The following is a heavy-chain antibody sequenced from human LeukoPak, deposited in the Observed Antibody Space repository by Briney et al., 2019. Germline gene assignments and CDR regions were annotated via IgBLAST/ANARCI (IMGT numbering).Heavy chain of an antibody. CDR2: ISYDGSNK. J-gene: IGHJ4*02. V-gene: IGHV3-30*04. D-gene: IGHD6-13*01. CDR3: ARVPGRAAAGRYYFDY. CDR1: GFTFSSYA. Sequence: PGGSLRLSCAASGFTFSSYAMHWVRQAPAKGLEWVAVISYDGSNKYYADSVKGRFTISRDNSKNTLYLQMNSLRAEDTAVYYCARVPGRAAAGRYYFDYWGQGTLVTVSS.